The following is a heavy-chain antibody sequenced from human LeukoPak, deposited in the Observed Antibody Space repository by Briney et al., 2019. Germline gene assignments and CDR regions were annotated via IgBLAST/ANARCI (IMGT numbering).Heavy chain of an antibody. Sequence: PGGSLRLSCAASGFTVSSNYMSWVRQAPGKGLEWVSVIYSGGRGTTYSADSVKGRFTISRANSKNTLYLQMDSLRVEDTAVYYCARGTYYYDRTDFDHWGQGTLVTVSS. CDR2: IYSGGRGTT. D-gene: IGHD3-22*01. V-gene: IGHV3-53*05. CDR3: ARGTYYYDRTDFDH. J-gene: IGHJ4*02. CDR1: GFTVSSNY.